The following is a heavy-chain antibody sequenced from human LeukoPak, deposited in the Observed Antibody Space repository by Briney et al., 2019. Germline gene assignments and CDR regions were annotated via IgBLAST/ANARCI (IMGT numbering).Heavy chain of an antibody. J-gene: IGHJ4*02. CDR1: GFTFSSYA. CDR3: ARGAGDGSGSPYFDY. D-gene: IGHD3-10*01. V-gene: IGHV3-30*04. CDR2: ISYDGSNK. Sequence: GGSLRLSCAASGFTFSSYAMHWVRQAPGKGLEWVAVISYDGSNKYYADSVKGRFTISRDNSKNTLYLQMNSLRAEDAAVYYCARGAGDGSGSPYFDYWGQGTLVTVSS.